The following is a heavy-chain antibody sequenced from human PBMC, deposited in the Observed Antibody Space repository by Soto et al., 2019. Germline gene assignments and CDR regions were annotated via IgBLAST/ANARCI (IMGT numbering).Heavy chain of an antibody. CDR2: TYYRSKWYN. V-gene: IGHV6-1*01. D-gene: IGHD3-9*01. CDR3: AREGVLRYFDWLLSAFDY. J-gene: IGHJ4*02. Sequence: QSPTLSLTCAISGDSVSSNSAAWNWIRQSPSRGLEWLGRTYYRSKWYNDYAVSVKSRITINPDTSKNQFSLQLNSVTPEDTAVYYCAREGVLRYFDWLLSAFDYWGQGTLVTVSS. CDR1: GDSVSSNSAA.